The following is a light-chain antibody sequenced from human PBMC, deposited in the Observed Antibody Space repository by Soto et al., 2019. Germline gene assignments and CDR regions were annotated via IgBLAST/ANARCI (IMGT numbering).Light chain of an antibody. Sequence: ETVLTQSPGTLSLSPGERATLSCRASQSVHSSYLAWYQQNPGQAPRLLIYGASTRATGLPARFSGSGSGTELTITISSLKSEDFEVYYCQQYKNWPITFGQGTRLEIK. CDR3: QQYKNWPIT. V-gene: IGKV3-15*01. CDR2: GAS. J-gene: IGKJ5*01. CDR1: QSVHSSY.